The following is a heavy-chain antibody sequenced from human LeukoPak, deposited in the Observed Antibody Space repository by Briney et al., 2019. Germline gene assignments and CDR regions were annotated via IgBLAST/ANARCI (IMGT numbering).Heavy chain of an antibody. J-gene: IGHJ4*02. V-gene: IGHV1-24*01. CDR1: GYTLTELA. CDR3: AVIAPLFDY. D-gene: IGHD6-13*01. CDR2: FDPESGET. Sequence: GASVKVSCKVSGYTLTELAMHWVRQSPGKGLDWMGGFDPESGETVYAEQFQGRVSMTEDTSTETAYLELNSLTSEDTAVYYCAVIAPLFDYWGQGTLVTVSS.